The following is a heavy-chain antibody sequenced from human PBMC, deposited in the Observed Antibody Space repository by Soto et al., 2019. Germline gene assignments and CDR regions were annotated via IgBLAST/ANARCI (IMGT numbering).Heavy chain of an antibody. CDR1: GFTFSSYW. D-gene: IGHD3-22*01. J-gene: IGHJ4*02. CDR2: IKQDGSEK. CDR3: ARDLPYFYDSSGYHSDYFVD. Sequence: GGSLRLSCAASGFTFSSYWMSWVRQAPGKGLEWVANIKQDGSEKYYVDSVKGRFTISRDNAKNSLYLQMNSMRAEDTAVYYCARDLPYFYDSSGYHSDYFVDWGQGILVTVFS. V-gene: IGHV3-7*01.